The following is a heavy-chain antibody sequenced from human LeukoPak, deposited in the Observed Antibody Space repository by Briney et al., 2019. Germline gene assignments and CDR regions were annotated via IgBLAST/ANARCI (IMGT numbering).Heavy chain of an antibody. D-gene: IGHD2-2*01. CDR1: GGTFSSYT. Sequence: AASVKVSCKASGGTFSSYTISWVRQAPGQGLEWMGRIIPIPGIADYAQKFQGRVTITADKSTSTAYMELSSLRSEDTAVYYCARVSAGEADCSSTSCYRNYYYMDVWGKGTTVTVSS. CDR2: IIPIPGIA. CDR3: ARVSAGEADCSSTSCYRNYYYMDV. J-gene: IGHJ6*03. V-gene: IGHV1-69*02.